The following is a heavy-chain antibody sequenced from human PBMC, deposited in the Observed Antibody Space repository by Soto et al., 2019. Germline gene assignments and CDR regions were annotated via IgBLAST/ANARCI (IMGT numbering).Heavy chain of an antibody. Sequence: GASVKVSCKASGYTFTSYAMHWVRQAPGQRLEWMGWINAGNGNTKYSQKFQGRVTITRDTSASTAYMELSSLGSEDTAVYYCATRPWAHYGMDVWGQGTTVTVSS. J-gene: IGHJ6*02. D-gene: IGHD1-26*01. CDR3: ATRPWAHYGMDV. CDR2: INAGNGNT. CDR1: GYTFTSYA. V-gene: IGHV1-3*01.